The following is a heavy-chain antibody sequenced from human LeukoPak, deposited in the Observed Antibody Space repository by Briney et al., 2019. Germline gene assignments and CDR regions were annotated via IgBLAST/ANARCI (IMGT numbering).Heavy chain of an antibody. V-gene: IGHV3-15*01. CDR3: TTDLDARPY. CDR2: IKSKTDGGTT. J-gene: IGHJ4*02. Sequence: GASLRLSCAASGFTFTNVWMNWVRQAPGKGLEWVGRIKSKTDGGTTDYAAPVNGRFTISRDDSKNTLYLQMNSLKTEDTAMYYCTTDLDARPYWGQGTLVTVSS. CDR1: GFTFTNVW.